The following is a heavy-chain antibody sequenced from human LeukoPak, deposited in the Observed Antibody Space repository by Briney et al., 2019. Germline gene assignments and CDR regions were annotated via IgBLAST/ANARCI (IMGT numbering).Heavy chain of an antibody. CDR1: GFPFSSYA. CDR3: ATFPELGIFMAGSEFDY. D-gene: IGHD7-27*01. J-gene: IGHJ4*02. V-gene: IGHV3-30-3*01. CDR2: ISYDGNNK. Sequence: PGTSLRLSCAASGFPFSSYAMRWVRQAPGKGLEWVALISYDGNNKYYADSVKGRFTISRDNSKNTLFLQMNSLRAEDTAVYYCATFPELGIFMAGSEFDYWGQGTLVTVSS.